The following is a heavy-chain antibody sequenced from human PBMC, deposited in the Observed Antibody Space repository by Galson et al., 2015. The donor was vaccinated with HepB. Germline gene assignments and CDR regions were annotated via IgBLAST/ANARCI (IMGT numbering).Heavy chain of an antibody. CDR1: GFTFSSYA. V-gene: IGHV3-30-3*02. CDR3: AKFPIDYGDYVDAFDI. Sequence: SLRLSCAASGFTFSSYAMHWVRQAPGKGLEWVAVISYDGSNKYYADSVKGRFTISSDNSKNTLYLQMNSLRAEDTAVYYCAKFPIDYGDYVDAFDIWGQGTMVTVSS. CDR2: ISYDGSNK. D-gene: IGHD4-17*01. J-gene: IGHJ3*02.